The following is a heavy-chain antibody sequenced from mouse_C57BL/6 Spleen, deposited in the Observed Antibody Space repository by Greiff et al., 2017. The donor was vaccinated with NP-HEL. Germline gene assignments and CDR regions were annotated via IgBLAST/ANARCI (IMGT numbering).Heavy chain of an antibody. CDR3: ERRVYSNYSWFAY. Sequence: QVQLQQPGAELVKPGASVKLSCKASGYTFTSYWMHWVKQRPGQGLEWIGMIHPNSGSTNYNEKFKSKATLTVDKSSSTAYMQLSSLTSEDSAVYYCERRVYSNYSWFAYWGQGTLVTVSA. CDR2: IHPNSGST. J-gene: IGHJ3*01. V-gene: IGHV1-64*01. D-gene: IGHD2-5*01. CDR1: GYTFTSYW.